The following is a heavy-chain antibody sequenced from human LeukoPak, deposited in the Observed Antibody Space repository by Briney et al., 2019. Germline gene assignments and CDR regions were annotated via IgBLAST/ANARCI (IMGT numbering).Heavy chain of an antibody. Sequence: QTGGSLRLSCAASGFTFSSTWMNWVRQAPGKGPVWVSRINSDGSIVTYADSVKGRFTISRDNSKNTLYLQMNSLRAEDTAVYYCAATGATARYSFDYWGQGTLVTVSS. CDR3: AATGATARYSFDY. CDR2: INSDGSIV. J-gene: IGHJ4*02. CDR1: GFTFSSTW. D-gene: IGHD1-7*01. V-gene: IGHV3-74*01.